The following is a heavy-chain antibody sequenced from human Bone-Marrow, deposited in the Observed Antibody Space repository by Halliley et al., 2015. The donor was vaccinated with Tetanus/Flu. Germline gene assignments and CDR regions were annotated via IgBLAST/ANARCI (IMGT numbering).Heavy chain of an antibody. CDR3: ARHSNSGFDY. V-gene: IGHV4-39*01. Sequence: TLSLTCTVSGGSIINSNYYWDWIRQPPGKGLEYIGSIYYVGSTYYTPSLKSRVTISVDTSKNQFSLRLSSVTAADTALYYCARHSNSGFDYWGQGTPVPVSS. CDR1: GGSIINSNYY. CDR2: IYYVGST. D-gene: IGHD6-19*01. J-gene: IGHJ4*02.